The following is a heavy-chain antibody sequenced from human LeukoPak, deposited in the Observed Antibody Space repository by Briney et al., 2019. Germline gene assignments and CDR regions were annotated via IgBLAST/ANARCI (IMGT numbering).Heavy chain of an antibody. J-gene: IGHJ4*02. CDR1: GYTFTSYY. CDR2: INPNSGGT. V-gene: IGHV1-2*02. Sequence: PGGPLRLSCKASGYTFTSYYMHWVRQAPGQGLEWMGWINPNSGGTNYAQKFQGRVTMTRDMSTSTVYMELSSLRSEDTAVYYCARYYSGWYYFDYWGQGTLVTVSS. D-gene: IGHD6-19*01. CDR3: ARYYSGWYYFDY.